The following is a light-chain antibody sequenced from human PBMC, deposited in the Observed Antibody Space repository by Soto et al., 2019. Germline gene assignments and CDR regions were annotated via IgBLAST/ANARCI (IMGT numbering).Light chain of an antibody. Sequence: DIQMTQSPSTLSASVGDRVTITCRASQSISSWLAWYQQKPGKAPKLLIYDVSSLESGVPSRFSGSGSGTVFSLTISSLQPDDFATYYCQQYNSYRYTFGQGTKLEIK. CDR2: DVS. CDR1: QSISSW. J-gene: IGKJ2*01. CDR3: QQYNSYRYT. V-gene: IGKV1-5*01.